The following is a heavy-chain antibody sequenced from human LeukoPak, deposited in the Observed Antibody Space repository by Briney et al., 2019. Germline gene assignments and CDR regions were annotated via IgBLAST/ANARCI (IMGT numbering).Heavy chain of an antibody. J-gene: IGHJ5*02. CDR2: INPNSGGI. Sequence: ASVKVSCKASGYTFTGYYMHWVRQAPGQGLEWRGRINPNSGGINYAQKFQGRVTMTRDTSISTAYMELSRLSSDDTAVYYCARDWDYSASSGYQPGAWGQGTLVTVSS. CDR3: ARDWDYSASSGYQPGA. D-gene: IGHD3-22*01. V-gene: IGHV1-2*06. CDR1: GYTFTGYY.